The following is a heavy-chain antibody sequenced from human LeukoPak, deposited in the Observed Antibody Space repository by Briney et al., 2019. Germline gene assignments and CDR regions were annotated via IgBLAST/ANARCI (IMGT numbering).Heavy chain of an antibody. CDR2: IIPIFGTA. D-gene: IGHD5-18*01. Sequence: SVKVSCKASGGTFSSYAISRVRQAPGQGLEWMGGIIPIFGTANYAQKFQGRVTITADESTSTAYMELSSLRSEDTAVYYCATTDTAMGQNYYYMDVWGKGTAVTVSS. CDR3: ATTDTAMGQNYYYMDV. V-gene: IGHV1-69*01. CDR1: GGTFSSYA. J-gene: IGHJ6*03.